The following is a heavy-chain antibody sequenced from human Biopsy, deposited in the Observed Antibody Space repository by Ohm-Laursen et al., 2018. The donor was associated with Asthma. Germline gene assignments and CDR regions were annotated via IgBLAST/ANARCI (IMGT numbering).Heavy chain of an antibody. V-gene: IGHV3-30*01. D-gene: IGHD1-1*01. CDR1: GFSFSNFA. J-gene: IGHJ3*02. CDR3: VRDGTDDAFDI. CDR2: ISKDASTQ. Sequence: SLRLSCAASGFSFSNFATHWVRQAPGKGLEWVGVISKDASTQDYADSVKGRFTMARDNSKNTLDLQMNSLREEDTAVYYCVRDGTDDAFDIWGQGTVVSFSS.